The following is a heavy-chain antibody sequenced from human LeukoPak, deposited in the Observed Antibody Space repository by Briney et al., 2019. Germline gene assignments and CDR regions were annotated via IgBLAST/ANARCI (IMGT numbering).Heavy chain of an antibody. CDR1: GGSSSGYY. J-gene: IGHJ6*03. CDR3: ARASRGTFGYMDV. CDR2: INHSGST. V-gene: IGHV4-34*01. Sequence: SETLSLTCAVYGGSSSGYYWSWIRQPPGKGLEWIGEINHSGSTNYNPSLKSRVTISVDTSKNQFSPKLSSVTAADTAVYYCARASRGTFGYMDVWGKGTTVTVSS. D-gene: IGHD2-2*01.